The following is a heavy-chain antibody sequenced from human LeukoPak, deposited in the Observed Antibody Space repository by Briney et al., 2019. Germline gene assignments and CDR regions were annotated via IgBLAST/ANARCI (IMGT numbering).Heavy chain of an antibody. J-gene: IGHJ4*02. CDR2: TSGSGGST. V-gene: IGHV3-23*01. CDR3: AKNGGSQCYSHLDS. CDR1: GFTFSSYA. D-gene: IGHD2-15*01. Sequence: GGSLRLSCAASGFTFSSYAMSWVRQAPGKGLEWVSGTSGSGGSTYYAGSVKGRFTISRDNSKNTLYLQMNSLRVEDTAVYYCAKNGGSQCYSHLDSWGQETLVTVSS.